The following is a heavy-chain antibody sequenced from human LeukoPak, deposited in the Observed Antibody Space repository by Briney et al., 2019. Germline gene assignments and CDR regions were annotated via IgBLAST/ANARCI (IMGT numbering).Heavy chain of an antibody. J-gene: IGHJ4*02. CDR2: IDYSGTT. CDR3: ARHSQYSYGLLYFFDF. V-gene: IGHV4-39*01. D-gene: IGHD5-18*01. Sequence: PSETLSLTCTVSGGSVSSSSYYWGWIRQPPGKGLEWIGIIDYSGTTYYNPSLKSRVTISVDTSKNQFSLKLRSVTAADTAVYYCARHSQYSYGLLYFFDFWGQGTLVTV. CDR1: GGSVSSSSYY.